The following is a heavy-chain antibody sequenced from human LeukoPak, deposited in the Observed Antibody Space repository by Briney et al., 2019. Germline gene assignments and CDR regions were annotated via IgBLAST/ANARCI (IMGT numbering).Heavy chain of an antibody. J-gene: IGHJ3*02. CDR3: AKCSATCYANAFDI. Sequence: PGGSLRLSCAASGFTFSSYSMNWVRQAPGKGLEGVSYISSSSSTIYYADSVKGRFTISGDNAKNSLYLQMNSLRDEDTAVYYCAKCSATCYANAFDIWGQGTMVTVSS. D-gene: IGHD2-2*01. CDR1: GFTFSSYS. CDR2: ISSSSSTI. V-gene: IGHV3-48*02.